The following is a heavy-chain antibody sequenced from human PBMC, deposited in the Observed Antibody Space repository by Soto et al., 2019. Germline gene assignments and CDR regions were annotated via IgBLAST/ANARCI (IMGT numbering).Heavy chain of an antibody. V-gene: IGHV4-39*07. CDR3: ARGSYSSSAQGGRNDAFDI. CDR2: IYYSGST. D-gene: IGHD6-6*01. J-gene: IGHJ3*02. Sequence: SETLSLTCTVSGGSISSSSYYWGWIRQPPGQGLEWIGRIYYSGSTYYNPYLKSRVTISGDTSKKQFSLKLSSVTAADTAVYYCARGSYSSSAQGGRNDAFDIWGQGTMVTVSS. CDR1: GGSISSSSYY.